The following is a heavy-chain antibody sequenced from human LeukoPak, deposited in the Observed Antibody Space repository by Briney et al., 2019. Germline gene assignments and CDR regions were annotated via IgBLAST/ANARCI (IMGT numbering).Heavy chain of an antibody. CDR1: GFTVSGNY. J-gene: IGHJ4*02. D-gene: IGHD2-2*01. CDR3: AREDQGASWIYYFDY. V-gene: IGHV3-53*01. CDR2: IYSGGNT. Sequence: PGGSLRLSCAASGFTVSGNYMSWVRQTPGKGLEWISVIYSGGNTYYADSVKGRFTISRDNSKNTLYLQMNSLRAEDTAVYYCAREDQGASWIYYFDYWGQGTLVTVSS.